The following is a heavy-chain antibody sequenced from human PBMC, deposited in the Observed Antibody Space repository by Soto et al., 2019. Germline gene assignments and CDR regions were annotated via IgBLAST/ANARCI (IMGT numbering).Heavy chain of an antibody. CDR2: ITSSGDAT. CDR1: GFTFSNYA. CDR3: ATSLITCWHDVCVC. Sequence: EVKLLEYGGGLVQPGGSLRLSCAASGFTFSNYALNWVRQAPGQGLEWVSGITSSGDATYYAYSMKGRLTISRDNSKNTVFLQRNRRTVQGTSVYYCATSLITCWHDVCVCWGQGTLVTVSS. D-gene: IGHD3-22*01. J-gene: IGHJ4*02. V-gene: IGHV3-23*01.